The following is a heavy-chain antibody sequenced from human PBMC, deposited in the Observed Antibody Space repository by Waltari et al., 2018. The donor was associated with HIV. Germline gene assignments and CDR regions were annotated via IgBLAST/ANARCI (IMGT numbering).Heavy chain of an antibody. CDR3: ARGQDYDFWSGYYYDY. CDR2: INHSGST. D-gene: IGHD3-3*01. V-gene: IGHV4-34*01. Sequence: QVQLQQWGAGLLKPSETLSLTCAVYGGSFSGYYWSWSRQPPGKGLEWIGEINHSGSTNYNPSLKSRVTISGDTTKNQFSLKLSSVTAADTAVYYCARGQDYDFWSGYYYDYWGQGTLVTVSS. J-gene: IGHJ4*02. CDR1: GGSFSGYY.